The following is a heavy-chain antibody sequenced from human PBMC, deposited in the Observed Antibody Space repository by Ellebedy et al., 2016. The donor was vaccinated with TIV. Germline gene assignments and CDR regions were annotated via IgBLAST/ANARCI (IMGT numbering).Heavy chain of an antibody. Sequence: GESLKISCAASRFTFSIYGMHWVRQAPGKGLEWVAVLWYDGSREYYADSVKGRFTVSRDNSKNTLFLQMNSLRTEDTAVYYCASSPSQGYWGQGTLVTVSS. J-gene: IGHJ4*02. CDR1: RFTFSIYG. CDR3: ASSPSQGY. V-gene: IGHV3-33*01. CDR2: LWYDGSRE.